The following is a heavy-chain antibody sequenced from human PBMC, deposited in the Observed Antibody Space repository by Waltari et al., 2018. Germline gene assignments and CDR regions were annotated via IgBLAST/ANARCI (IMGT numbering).Heavy chain of an antibody. CDR1: GGSISSSSYY. CDR2: IYYSGST. V-gene: IGHV4-39*07. CDR3: ARVGSYENWFDP. J-gene: IGHJ5*02. D-gene: IGHD5-18*01. Sequence: QLQLQESGPGLVKPSETLSLTCTVSGGSISSSSYYWGWIRQPPGKGLEWIGSIYYSGSTYYNPSLKSRVTISVDTSKNQFSLKLGSVTAADTAVYYCARVGSYENWFDPWGQGTLVTVSS.